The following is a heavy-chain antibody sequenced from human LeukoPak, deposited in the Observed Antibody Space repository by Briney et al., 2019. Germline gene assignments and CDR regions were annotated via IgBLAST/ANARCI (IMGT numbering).Heavy chain of an antibody. J-gene: IGHJ4*02. CDR2: INHSGRT. Sequence: PSETLSLTCAVYGGSFSGYYWSWIRQPPGKGLEWSGEINHSGRTNYNPSLKSRVTISVDTSKNQFSLKLSSVTAADTAVYYCARAGSEGFGDFDYWGQGTLVTVSS. CDR3: ARAGSEGFGDFDY. D-gene: IGHD3-10*01. V-gene: IGHV4-34*01. CDR1: GGSFSGYY.